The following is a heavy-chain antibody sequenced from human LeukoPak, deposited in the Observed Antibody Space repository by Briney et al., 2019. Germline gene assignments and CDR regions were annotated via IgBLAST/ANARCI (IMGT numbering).Heavy chain of an antibody. D-gene: IGHD3-10*01. CDR1: GFTFDDYA. Sequence: PGRSLRLSCAASGFTFDDYAMHWVRQAPGKGLEWVSGISWNSGSIGYADSVKGRFTISRDNAKNTLYLQMNSLRAEDTAVYYCLRGSGSYYSTFDYWGQGTLVTVSS. V-gene: IGHV3-9*01. CDR2: ISWNSGSI. CDR3: LRGSGSYYSTFDY. J-gene: IGHJ4*02.